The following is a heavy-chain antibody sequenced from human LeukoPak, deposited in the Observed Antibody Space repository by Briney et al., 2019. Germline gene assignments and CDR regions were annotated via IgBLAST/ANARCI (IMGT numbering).Heavy chain of an antibody. CDR2: IRYDGSNK. D-gene: IGHD6-13*01. Sequence: PGGSLRLSCAASGFTFSSYGMHWVRQAPGKGLEWVAFIRYDGSNKYYADSVKRRFTISRDNSKNTLYLHMNSLRAEDTAVYYCARPLTSSWHAEYLQHWRQGPLATVSS. V-gene: IGHV3-30*02. J-gene: IGHJ1*01. CDR1: GFTFSSYG. CDR3: ARPLTSSWHAEYLQH.